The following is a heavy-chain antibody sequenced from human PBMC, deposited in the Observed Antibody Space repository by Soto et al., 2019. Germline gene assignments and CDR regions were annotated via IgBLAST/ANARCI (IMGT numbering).Heavy chain of an antibody. CDR3: VRCYCSVGSCYSCWHFDR. J-gene: IGHJ2*01. CDR2: ISASTKNT. D-gene: IGHD2-15*01. Sequence: QVQLVQSGGEVKKPGASVKVSCQASGYTFSDYAISLVRQAPGQGLEWMGWISASTKNTDQAQNFQGRVIMTLDTSTNTAYMGRRSRRSDDTAVYYCVRCYCSVGSCYSCWHFDRWGRGTLVTVSS. CDR1: GYTFSDYA. V-gene: IGHV1-18*01.